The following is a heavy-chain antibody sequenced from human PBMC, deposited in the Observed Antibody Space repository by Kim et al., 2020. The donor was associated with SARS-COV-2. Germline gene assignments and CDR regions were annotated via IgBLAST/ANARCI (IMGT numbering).Heavy chain of an antibody. CDR2: INHSGST. CDR1: GGSFSGYY. V-gene: IGHV4-34*01. Sequence: SETLSLTCAVYGGSFSGYYWSWIRQPPGKGLEWIGEINHSGSTNYNPSLKSRVTISVDTSKNQFSLKLSSVTAADTAVYYCARGRYSRRWYGMRVWFDP. CDR3: ARGRYSRRWYGMRVWFDP. D-gene: IGHD6-13*01. J-gene: IGHJ5*02.